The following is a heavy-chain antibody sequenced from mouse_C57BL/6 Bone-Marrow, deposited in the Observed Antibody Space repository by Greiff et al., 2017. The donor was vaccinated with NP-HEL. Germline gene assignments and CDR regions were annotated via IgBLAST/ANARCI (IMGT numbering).Heavy chain of an antibody. Sequence: QVQLQQSGAELARPGASVKLSCKASGYTFTSYGISWVKQSPGQGLEWIGEIYPRSGNTYYNEKFKGKATLTADKSSSTAYMELRSLTSEDSAVYFCARPMKMAYWGQGTLVTVAA. D-gene: IGHD2-3*01. CDR1: GYTFTSYG. CDR2: IYPRSGNT. V-gene: IGHV1-81*01. CDR3: ARPMKMAY. J-gene: IGHJ3*01.